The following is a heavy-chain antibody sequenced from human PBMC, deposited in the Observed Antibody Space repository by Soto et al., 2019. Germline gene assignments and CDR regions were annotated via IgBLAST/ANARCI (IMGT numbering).Heavy chain of an antibody. CDR2: ISGSGAGT. J-gene: IGHJ6*03. V-gene: IGHV3-23*01. CDR1: GFTLRSYA. Sequence: GGSLRLSCAASGFTLRSYAMSWVRQAPGKGLEWVSTISGSGAGTYYADSVKGRFTISRDTSENTLYLQMNSLRAEDTAVYYCTKDQLRGYDFSYFFYMDVWGKGTPVTVSS. CDR3: TKDQLRGYDFSYFFYMDV. D-gene: IGHD4-17*01.